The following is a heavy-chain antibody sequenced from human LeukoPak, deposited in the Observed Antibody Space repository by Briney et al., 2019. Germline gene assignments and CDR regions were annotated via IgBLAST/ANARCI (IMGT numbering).Heavy chain of an antibody. D-gene: IGHD3-22*01. V-gene: IGHV1-18*01. CDR2: ISAYNGNT. J-gene: IGHJ4*02. CDR3: ARLSITMIVDY. Sequence: ASVKVSFKCSVYTFTSYGSSWVRQAPGQRLEWMGWISAYNGNTNYAQKLQGRVTMTTDTSTSTAYMELRSLRSDDTAVYYCARLSITMIVDYWGQGTLVTVSS. CDR1: VYTFTSYG.